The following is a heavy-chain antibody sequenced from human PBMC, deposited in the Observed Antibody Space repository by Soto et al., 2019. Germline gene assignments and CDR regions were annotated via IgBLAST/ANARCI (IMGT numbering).Heavy chain of an antibody. CDR2: IRSKANSYAT. V-gene: IGHV3-73*01. CDR1: GFTFRGSA. Sequence: GGSLRLSCAASGFTFRGSAMHWVRQASGKGLEWVGRIRSKANSYATAYAASVKGRSTISRDDSKNTAYLQMNSLKTEDTAVYFCTREIVVVVAATPSFSSDYYYYYYMDVWGKGTTVTVSS. CDR3: TREIVVVVAATPSFSSDYYYYYYMDV. D-gene: IGHD2-15*01. J-gene: IGHJ6*03.